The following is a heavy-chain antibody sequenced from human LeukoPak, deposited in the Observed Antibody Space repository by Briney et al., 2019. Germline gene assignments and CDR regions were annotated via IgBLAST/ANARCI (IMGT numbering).Heavy chain of an antibody. CDR1: GGSISNYY. D-gene: IGHD2-15*01. J-gene: IGHJ4*02. CDR2: IHSSGST. CDR3: ARHGPCSSGRSECHSLDS. Sequence: SETLSLTCTVSGGSISNYYWSWIRQPPGEGLEWISYIHSSGSTNYNPSLKSRVTISLDTSKNQLSLKLTSVTAADTAVYYCARHGPCSSGRSECHSLDSWGQGTLVTVSS. V-gene: IGHV4-59*08.